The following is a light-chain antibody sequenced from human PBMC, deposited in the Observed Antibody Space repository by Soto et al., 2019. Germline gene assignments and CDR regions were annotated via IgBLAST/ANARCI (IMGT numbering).Light chain of an antibody. CDR3: SSYAGSNSYV. J-gene: IGLJ1*01. CDR1: SSDFGGYNY. CDR2: EVT. Sequence: QSALTQPASASGSPGQSVTISCTGTSSDFGGYNYVSWYQQHPGKAPKLIIYEVTNRPSGVPDRFSGSKSGNTASLTVSGLQAEDEADYYCSSYAGSNSYVFATGTKVTVL. V-gene: IGLV2-8*01.